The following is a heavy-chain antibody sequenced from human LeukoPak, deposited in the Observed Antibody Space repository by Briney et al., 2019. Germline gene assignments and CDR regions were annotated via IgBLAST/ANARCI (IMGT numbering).Heavy chain of an antibody. D-gene: IGHD2-15*01. V-gene: IGHV4-39*01. J-gene: IGHJ3*02. CDR1: GGSISSSSYY. Sequence: TSETLSLTCTVSGGSISSSSYYWGWIRQPPGKGLEWIGEINHSGSTNYNPSLKSRVTISVDTSKNQFSLKLSSVTAADTAVYCCARQLTGYCSGGSCSGAFDIWGQGIMVTVSS. CDR2: INHSGST. CDR3: ARQLTGYCSGGSCSGAFDI.